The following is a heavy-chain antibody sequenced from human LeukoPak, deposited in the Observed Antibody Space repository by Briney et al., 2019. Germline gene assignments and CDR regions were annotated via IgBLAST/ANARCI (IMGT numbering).Heavy chain of an antibody. Sequence: GGSLRLSCAPCGFTFSNYSMHWVRKAPGKGLEWVSCISSSGSYIYYADSVKGRSTISRDNAKKSLYLQMNSLRAEDTAVYYCAFPAIGSGWYNPLDYWGQGTLVTVSS. J-gene: IGHJ4*02. CDR1: GFTFSNYS. CDR3: AFPAIGSGWYNPLDY. D-gene: IGHD6-19*01. CDR2: ISSSGSYI. V-gene: IGHV3-21*01.